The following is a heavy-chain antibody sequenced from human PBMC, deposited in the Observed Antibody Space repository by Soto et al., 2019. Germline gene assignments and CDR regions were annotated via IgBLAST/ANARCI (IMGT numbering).Heavy chain of an antibody. CDR3: ARFNPVLGSGMDV. V-gene: IGHV3-30-3*01. CDR2: ISYDGNNK. Sequence: PGGSLRLSCAASGFTFSTYTMHWVRQAPGKGLEWVALISYDGNNKHYADSVKGRFTISRDNSKNTLYLQMNSLRVDDTAVYYCARFNPVLGSGMDVWGQGTTVTVSS. D-gene: IGHD1-26*01. J-gene: IGHJ6*02. CDR1: GFTFSTYT.